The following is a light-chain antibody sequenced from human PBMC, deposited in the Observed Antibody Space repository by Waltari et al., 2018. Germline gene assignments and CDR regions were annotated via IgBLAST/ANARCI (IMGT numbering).Light chain of an antibody. J-gene: IGKJ1*01. V-gene: IGKV1-39*01. Sequence: DIHMTQSPSSLSASVGDRVTLTCRASQTISRYLHWYQQKPGKAPNLLIYAASSLQSGVPSRFSGSGSGRDFTLIITSLQPEDFATYYCQESYSFTRTFGQGTKVEIK. CDR2: AAS. CDR1: QTISRY. CDR3: QESYSFTRT.